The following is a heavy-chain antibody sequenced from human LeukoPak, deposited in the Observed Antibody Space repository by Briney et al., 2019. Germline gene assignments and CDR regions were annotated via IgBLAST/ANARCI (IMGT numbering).Heavy chain of an antibody. V-gene: IGHV1-18*01. J-gene: IGHJ3*02. CDR2: ISAYNGNT. CDR3: ARQGQIAAAGPGSGAFDI. D-gene: IGHD6-13*01. CDR1: GYTFRTYG. Sequence: GASVKVSCKASGYTFRTYGVSWVRQAPGQGLEWMGWISAYNGNTNHAQKFQDRVAMTTDTSTKTAYMELRSLRSDDTAVYYCARQGQIAAAGPGSGAFDIWGQGTMVTVSS.